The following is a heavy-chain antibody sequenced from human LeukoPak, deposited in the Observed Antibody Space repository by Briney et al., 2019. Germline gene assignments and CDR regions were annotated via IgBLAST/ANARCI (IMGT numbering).Heavy chain of an antibody. V-gene: IGHV4-4*07. Sequence: PSETLSLTCTVSGGSISSYNWNWIRQPAGKGMERVGRIYTSGSTNNNHYLTSRIPISIDMYKTKYSLKLSPGPAADTAVYYCARLDLEWLPQGDYYYYYMDVWGKGTTVTVSS. D-gene: IGHD3-3*01. J-gene: IGHJ6*03. CDR2: IYTSGST. CDR1: GGSISSYN. CDR3: ARLDLEWLPQGDYYYYYMDV.